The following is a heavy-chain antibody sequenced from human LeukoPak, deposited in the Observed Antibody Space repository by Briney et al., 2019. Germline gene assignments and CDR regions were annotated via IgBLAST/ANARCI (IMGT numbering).Heavy chain of an antibody. V-gene: IGHV3-23*01. Sequence: GGPLRLSCAASGFTFSSYAMSWVRQAPGKGLEFVSAISGSGGSTYYADSVKGRFTISRDNSKNTLYLQMNSLRAEDTAVYYCASGASIYGPFDYWGQGTLVTVSS. D-gene: IGHD2/OR15-2a*01. J-gene: IGHJ4*02. CDR3: ASGASIYGPFDY. CDR1: GFTFSSYA. CDR2: ISGSGGST.